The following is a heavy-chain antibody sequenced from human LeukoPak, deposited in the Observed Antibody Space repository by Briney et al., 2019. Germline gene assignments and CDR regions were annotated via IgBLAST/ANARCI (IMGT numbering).Heavy chain of an antibody. CDR3: ARGGFYCGGDCYVDY. D-gene: IGHD2-21*02. J-gene: IGHJ4*02. Sequence: SETLSLTCAVYGGSFIPYYWSWIRQPPGKGLEWIGEINHSGSTNYNPSLKSRVTISVDTSKNQFSLKLSSVTAADTAVYYCARGGFYCGGDCYVDYWGQGTLVTASS. CDR2: INHSGST. V-gene: IGHV4-34*01. CDR1: GGSFIPYY.